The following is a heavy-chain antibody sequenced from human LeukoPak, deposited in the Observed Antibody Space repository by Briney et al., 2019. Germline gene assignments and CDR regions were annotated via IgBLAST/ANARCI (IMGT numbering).Heavy chain of an antibody. V-gene: IGHV1-2*02. Sequence: ASVKVSCKASGYTFADFHMHWVRQAPGQGLEWMGRINTYSGVTNYAQKFQGRVTMTRDTSLSTAYMELTRLTSDDTAVYYCARRYSGGEAYWAQGTLVTVSS. D-gene: IGHD5-12*01. J-gene: IGHJ4*02. CDR2: INTYSGVT. CDR3: ARRYSGGEAY. CDR1: GYTFADFH.